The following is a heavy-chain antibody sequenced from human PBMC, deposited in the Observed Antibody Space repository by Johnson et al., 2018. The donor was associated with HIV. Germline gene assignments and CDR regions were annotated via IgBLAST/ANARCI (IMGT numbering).Heavy chain of an antibody. V-gene: IGHV3-15*01. D-gene: IGHD5-18*01. CDR3: AKDLSGYSYGYGAFDI. CDR2: IKSKTDGGTT. J-gene: IGHJ3*02. Sequence: VQLVESGGGLVQPGGSLRLSCAASGFTVSSNYMSWVRQAPGKGLEWVGRIKSKTDGGTTDYAEPVKGRFTISSDDSKTTLFLQMNSLRAEDTAVYYCAKDLSGYSYGYGAFDIWGQGTMVTVSS. CDR1: GFTVSSNY.